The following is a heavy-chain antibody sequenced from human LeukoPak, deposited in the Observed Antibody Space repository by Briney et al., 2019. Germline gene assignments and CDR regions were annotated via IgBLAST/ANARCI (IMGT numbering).Heavy chain of an antibody. CDR2: INPNSGGT. D-gene: IGHD1-1*01. CDR1: GYTFTGYY. V-gene: IGHV1-2*02. J-gene: IGHJ6*02. CDR3: ARDLETYYYYYGMDV. Sequence: GASVKVSCKASGYTFTGYYMHWVRQAPGQGLEWMGWINPNSGGTNYAQKFQGRVTMTRDTSISTAYMELSRLRSDDTAVYYCARDLETYYYYYGMDVWGQGTTVTVSS.